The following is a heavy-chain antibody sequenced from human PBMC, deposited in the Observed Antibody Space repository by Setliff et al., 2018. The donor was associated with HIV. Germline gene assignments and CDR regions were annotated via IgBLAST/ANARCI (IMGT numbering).Heavy chain of an antibody. J-gene: IGHJ4*02. CDR3: AREGLYGTGGLDF. CDR2: INAANGYT. Sequence: ASVKVSCKASGYAFTNYGIHWVRQAPGQRLEWMGWINAANGYTEYSQKNQGRVTISRDTTASTVYMEVNSLRSEDTAVYSCAREGLYGTGGLDFWGQGTLVTVSS. D-gene: IGHD3-10*01. V-gene: IGHV1-3*01. CDR1: GYAFTNYG.